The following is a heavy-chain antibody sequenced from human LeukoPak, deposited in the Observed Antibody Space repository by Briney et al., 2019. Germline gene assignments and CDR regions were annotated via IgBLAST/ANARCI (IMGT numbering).Heavy chain of an antibody. Sequence: PGGSLRPSCAASGFTFRSHAMSWVRQAPGKGLEWVSAISGSGGSTYYADSVKGRFTISRDNSKNTLYLQMNSLRAEDTAVYYCAKDNMAAGRQTFDYWGQGTLVTVSS. V-gene: IGHV3-23*01. CDR2: ISGSGGST. J-gene: IGHJ4*02. CDR3: AKDNMAAGRQTFDY. CDR1: GFTFRSHA. D-gene: IGHD6-13*01.